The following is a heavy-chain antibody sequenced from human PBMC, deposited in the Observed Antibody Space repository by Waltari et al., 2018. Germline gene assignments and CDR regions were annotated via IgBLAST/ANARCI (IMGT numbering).Heavy chain of an antibody. D-gene: IGHD6-19*01. V-gene: IGHV3-30*02. CDR1: GFTFSTYG. CDR3: AKALYSSGWYEGVDY. Sequence: QVQLVESGGGVVQPGGSLRLSCAASGFTFSTYGMHWVRQAPGKGLEWVAVIRDDGSNKYYGDSVKGRFTISRDNSKNTLYLQMNSLRAEDTAVYYCAKALYSSGWYEGVDYWGQGTLVTVSS. J-gene: IGHJ4*02. CDR2: IRDDGSNK.